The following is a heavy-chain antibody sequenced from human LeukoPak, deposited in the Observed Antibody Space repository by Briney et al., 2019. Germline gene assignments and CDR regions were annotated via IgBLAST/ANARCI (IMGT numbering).Heavy chain of an antibody. CDR2: ISGSGGST. J-gene: IGHJ4*02. D-gene: IGHD2-15*01. CDR3: AKDRFGGYCSGGSCYSGFIGGY. V-gene: IGHV3-23*01. CDR1: GFTFSSYA. Sequence: GGSLRLSCAASGFTFSSYAMSWVRQAPGKGLEWVSAISGSGGSTYYADSVKGRFTISRDNSKNTLYLQMNSLRAEDTAVYYCAKDRFGGYCSGGSCYSGFIGGYWGQGTLVIVSS.